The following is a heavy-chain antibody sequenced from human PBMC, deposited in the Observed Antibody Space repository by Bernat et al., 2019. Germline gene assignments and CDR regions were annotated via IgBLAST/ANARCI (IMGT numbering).Heavy chain of an antibody. Sequence: QLQLQESGPGLVKPSETLSLTCTVSGGSIASNNYYWGWIRQPPGQGLEWIGSIYYSGSTSGSTHYNPSLESRLTISIDTSKNQFSLRLSSVTAADTAVYYCARHYCSGGSCYGLGDCWGQGTLVTVSS. CDR3: ARHYCSGGSCYGLGDC. D-gene: IGHD2-15*01. V-gene: IGHV4-39*01. J-gene: IGHJ4*02. CDR1: GGSIASNNYY. CDR2: IYYSGSTSGST.